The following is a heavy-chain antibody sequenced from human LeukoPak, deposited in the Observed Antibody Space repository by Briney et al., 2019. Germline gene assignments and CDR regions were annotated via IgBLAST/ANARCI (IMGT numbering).Heavy chain of an antibody. D-gene: IGHD1-14*01. Sequence: ASVKVSCKASGYTFTSYYMHWVRQAPGQGLEWMGIINPSGGSTSHAQKFQGRVTMTRDMSTSTVYMELSRLRSDDTAVYYCARTRMRGSGATDYWGQGTLVTVSS. V-gene: IGHV1-46*01. CDR3: ARTRMRGSGATDY. J-gene: IGHJ4*02. CDR2: INPSGGST. CDR1: GYTFTSYY.